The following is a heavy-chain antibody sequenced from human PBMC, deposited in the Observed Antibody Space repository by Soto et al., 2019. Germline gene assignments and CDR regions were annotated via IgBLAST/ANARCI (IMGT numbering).Heavy chain of an antibody. CDR1: GVTFSSYD. CDR2: IVPAGDT. CDR3: ARWTGGLGFLLDG. V-gene: IGHV3-13*01. Sequence: DEQLVESGGGVVQPGGSLRLSCEASGVTFSSYDMFWVRQVTGKSLEWISSIVPAGDTSYPVSARGRFSISRENAKSSLYLQMNGLRAGDAAVYYCARWTGGLGFLLDGWGKGTTVIVSS. J-gene: IGHJ6*03. D-gene: IGHD3-16*01.